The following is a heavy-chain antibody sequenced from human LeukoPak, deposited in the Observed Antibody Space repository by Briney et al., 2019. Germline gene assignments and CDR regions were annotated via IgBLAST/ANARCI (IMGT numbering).Heavy chain of an antibody. J-gene: IGHJ4*02. D-gene: IGHD1-26*01. V-gene: IGHV1-2*04. Sequence: GASVKVSCKASGYTFTGYYMHWVRQAPGQGLEWMGWINPNSGGTNYAQKFQGWVTMTRDTSISTAYMELSRLRSDDTAVYYCASGYGRVNSGSPRGYWGQGTLVTVSS. CDR2: INPNSGGT. CDR1: GYTFTGYY. CDR3: ASGYGRVNSGSPRGY.